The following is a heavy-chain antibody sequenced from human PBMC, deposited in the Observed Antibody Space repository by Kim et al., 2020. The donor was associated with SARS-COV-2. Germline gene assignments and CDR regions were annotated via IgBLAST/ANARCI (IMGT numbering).Heavy chain of an antibody. D-gene: IGHD5-12*01. Sequence: GGSLRLSCAASGFTFSSYEMNWVRQAPGKGLEWVSYISSSGSTLYYADSVKGRFTISRDNAKNSLYLQMNSLRAEDTAVYYSARERYSGYDIPFDYWGQGTLVTVSS. CDR3: ARERYSGYDIPFDY. CDR2: ISSSGSTL. CDR1: GFTFSSYE. J-gene: IGHJ4*02. V-gene: IGHV3-48*03.